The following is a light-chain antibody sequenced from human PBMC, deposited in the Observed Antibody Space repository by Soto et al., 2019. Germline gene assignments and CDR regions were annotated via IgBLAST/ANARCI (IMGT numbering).Light chain of an antibody. CDR1: QSVRSN. CDR3: QQYGSSSIT. J-gene: IGKJ5*01. V-gene: IGKV3-15*01. CDR2: GAS. Sequence: IVMTQSPATLSVSPGERATLSCRASQSVRSNLAWYQQIPGQAPRLLIYGASTRATGIPARFSGSGSGTDFTLTISRLEPEDFAVYYCQQYGSSSITFGQGTRLEIK.